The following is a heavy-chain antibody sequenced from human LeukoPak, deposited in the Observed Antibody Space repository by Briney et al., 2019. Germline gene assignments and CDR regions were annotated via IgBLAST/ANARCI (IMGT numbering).Heavy chain of an antibody. CDR3: ARESWFDP. J-gene: IGHJ5*02. Sequence: PSETLSLTCAVYGGSFSGYYWSWIRQPPGKGLEWIGEINHSGSTNYNPSLKSRVTISVDTSKNQFSLKVNSVTAADTAVYYCARESWFDPWGQGTLVTVSS. CDR2: INHSGST. V-gene: IGHV4-34*01. CDR1: GGSFSGYY.